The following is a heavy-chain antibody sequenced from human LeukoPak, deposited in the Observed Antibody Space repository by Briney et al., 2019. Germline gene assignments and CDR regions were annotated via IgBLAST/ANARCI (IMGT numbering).Heavy chain of an antibody. J-gene: IGHJ6*02. CDR1: GFTVSSNY. D-gene: IGHD3-22*01. V-gene: IGHV3-66*01. CDR3: ARALYDTNGYPYGMDV. CDR2: IYSGSST. Sequence: GGSLRLPCAVSGFTVSSNYMTWVRQAPGKGLEWVTVIYSGSSTYYADSVKGRSIISRDNSKNMVYLQMNSLRAEDTAVYYCARALYDTNGYPYGMDVWGQGTTVTVSS.